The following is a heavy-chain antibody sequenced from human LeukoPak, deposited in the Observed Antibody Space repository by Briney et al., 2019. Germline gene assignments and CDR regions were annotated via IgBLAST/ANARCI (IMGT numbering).Heavy chain of an antibody. V-gene: IGHV4-34*01. D-gene: IGHD4-23*01. CDR2: INHSGST. CDR1: GGSFSGYY. Sequence: SETLSLTCAVYGGSFSGYYWSWIRQPPGKGLEWIGEINHSGSTNYNPSLKNRVTISVDTSKNQFSLKLSSVTAADTAVYYCARGGNPGDYWGQGTLVTVSS. CDR3: ARGGNPGDY. J-gene: IGHJ4*02.